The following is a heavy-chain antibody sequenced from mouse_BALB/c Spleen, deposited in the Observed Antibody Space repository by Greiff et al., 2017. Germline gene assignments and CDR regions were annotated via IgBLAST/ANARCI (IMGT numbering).Heavy chain of an antibody. CDR3: ARVTTVVATRAMDY. J-gene: IGHJ4*01. V-gene: IGHV5-15*02. Sequence: EVMLVESGGGLVQPGGSRKLSCAASGFTFSDYGMAWVRQAPGKGPEWVAFISNLAYSIYYADTVTGRFTISRENAKNTLYLEMSSLRSEDTAMYYCARVTTVVATRAMDYWGQGTSVTVSS. CDR2: ISNLAYSI. D-gene: IGHD1-1*01. CDR1: GFTFSDYG.